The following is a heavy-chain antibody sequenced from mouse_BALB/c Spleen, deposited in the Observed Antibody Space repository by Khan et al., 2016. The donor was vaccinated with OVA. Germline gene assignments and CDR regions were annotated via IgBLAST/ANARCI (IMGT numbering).Heavy chain of an antibody. V-gene: IGHV1S137*01. D-gene: IGHD2-4*01. Sequence: QVQLKQSGAELVRPGVSVKISCKGSGYTFTDYAMHWVKQSHAKSLEWIGVISTNFGDASYNQKFKGKAKMTVDKSSSTAYMRLAILTSDDSAIYYCARYYDYDDWFAYWGQGTLFTVSA. J-gene: IGHJ3*01. CDR3: ARYYDYDDWFAY. CDR2: ISTNFGDA. CDR1: GYTFTDYA.